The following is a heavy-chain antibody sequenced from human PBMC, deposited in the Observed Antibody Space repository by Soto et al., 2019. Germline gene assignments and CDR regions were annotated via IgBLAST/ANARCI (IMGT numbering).Heavy chain of an antibody. CDR2: INHSGST. CDR3: ARGIVVVPAAMEYYYYGMDV. D-gene: IGHD2-2*01. CDR1: GGSFSGYY. J-gene: IGHJ6*02. V-gene: IGHV4-34*01. Sequence: QVQLQQWGAGLLKPSETLSLTCAVYGGSFSGYYWSWIRQPPGKGLEWIGEINHSGSTNYNPSLKSRVIISVDTSKNQFSLKLSSVTAADTAVYYCARGIVVVPAAMEYYYYGMDVWGQGTTVTVSS.